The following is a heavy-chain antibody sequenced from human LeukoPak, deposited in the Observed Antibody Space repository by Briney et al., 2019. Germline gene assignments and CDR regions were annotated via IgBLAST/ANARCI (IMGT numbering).Heavy chain of an antibody. CDR2: ISAYNGNT. V-gene: IGHV1-18*04. CDR3: ARGHSSESFDY. CDR1: GYTFTGYY. Sequence: GASVKVSCKASGYTFTGYYMHWVRQAPGQGLEWMGWISAYNGNTNYAQKLQGRVTMTTDTSTSTAYMELRSLRSDDTAVYYCARGHSSESFDYWGQGTLVTVSS. D-gene: IGHD6-19*01. J-gene: IGHJ4*02.